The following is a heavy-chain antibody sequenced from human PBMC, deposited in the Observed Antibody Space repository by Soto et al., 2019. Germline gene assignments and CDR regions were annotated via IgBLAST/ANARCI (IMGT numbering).Heavy chain of an antibody. V-gene: IGHV1-69*01. CDR2: IIPIFGTA. J-gene: IGHJ5*02. CDR1: GGTFSSYA. D-gene: IGHD3-9*01. CDR3: ARGSYYDILTGYRNWFDP. Sequence: QVQLVQSGAEVKKPGSSVKVSCKASGGTFSSYAISWVRQAPGQGLEWMGGIIPIFGTANYAQKFQGRVTMTADESTSTADMELSSLRSEDTAVYYCARGSYYDILTGYRNWFDPWGQGTLVTVSS.